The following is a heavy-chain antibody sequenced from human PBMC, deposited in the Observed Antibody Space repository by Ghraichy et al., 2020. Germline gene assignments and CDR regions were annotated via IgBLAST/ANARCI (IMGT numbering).Heavy chain of an antibody. CDR3: AREGINLRVVVAGGVGNWFDP. Sequence: ASVKVSCKASGYTFTSYYMHWVRQAPGQGLEWMGIINPSGGSTSYAQKFQGRVTMTRDTSTSTVYMELSSLRSEDTAVYYCAREGINLRVVVAGGVGNWFDPWGQGTLVTVSS. CDR2: INPSGGST. D-gene: IGHD2-15*01. V-gene: IGHV1-46*01. CDR1: GYTFTSYY. J-gene: IGHJ5*02.